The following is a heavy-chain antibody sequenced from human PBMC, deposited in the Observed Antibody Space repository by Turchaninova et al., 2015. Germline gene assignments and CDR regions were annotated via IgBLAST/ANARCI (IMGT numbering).Heavy chain of an antibody. CDR3: AKGHSYGYYFDY. D-gene: IGHD5-18*01. Sequence: SGGGVVQPGRSLRLSCAASGFTFSSYGMHWVRQAPGKGLEWVAVISYDGSNKYYADSVKGRFTISRDNSKNTLYLQMNSLRAEDTAVYYCAKGHSYGYYFDYWGQGTLVTVSS. V-gene: IGHV3-30*18. CDR2: ISYDGSNK. J-gene: IGHJ4*02. CDR1: GFTFSSYG.